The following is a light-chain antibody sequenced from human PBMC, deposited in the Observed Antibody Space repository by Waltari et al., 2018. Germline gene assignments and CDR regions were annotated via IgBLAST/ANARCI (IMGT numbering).Light chain of an antibody. Sequence: DIVMTQSPNSLTVALGDPATINCKSSHNILYSSNNKNFLEWYQQKPGQPPKLLIYWASTRESGVPDRFSGSGSGTDFTLTISSLQAEDVAIYYCQQYYDTPLSFGPGTKVDIK. CDR2: WAS. CDR1: HNILYSSNNKNF. V-gene: IGKV4-1*01. CDR3: QQYYDTPLS. J-gene: IGKJ3*01.